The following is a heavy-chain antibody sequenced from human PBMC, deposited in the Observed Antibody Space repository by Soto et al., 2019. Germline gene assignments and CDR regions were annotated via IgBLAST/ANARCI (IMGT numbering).Heavy chain of an antibody. CDR2: IIPILGIA. V-gene: IGHV1-69*02. Sequence: SVKVSCKASGGTFSSYTISWVRQAPGQGLEWMGRIIPILGIANYAQKFQGRVTITADKSTSTAYMELSSLRSEDTAVYYCAVDILTGYYSWDYYGMDAWGQGTTVTVSS. D-gene: IGHD3-9*01. CDR3: AVDILTGYYSWDYYGMDA. CDR1: GGTFSSYT. J-gene: IGHJ6*02.